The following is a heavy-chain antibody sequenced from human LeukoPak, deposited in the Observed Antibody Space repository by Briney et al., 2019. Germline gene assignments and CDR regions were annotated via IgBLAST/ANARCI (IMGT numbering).Heavy chain of an antibody. CDR1: GQSLTGYF. CDR2: IDPNTGDT. D-gene: IGHD3-10*01. V-gene: IGHV1-2*06. J-gene: IGHJ4*02. Sequence: ASVKVSCKASGQSLTGYFIHWVRQAPGQGLEWVGRIDPNTGDTIYAQNFQGRVTVTSATSISTAYLELSRLTSDDTAVYFCARLGLHGSGTYYFFDYWGQGTLVTVSS. CDR3: ARLGLHGSGTYYFFDY.